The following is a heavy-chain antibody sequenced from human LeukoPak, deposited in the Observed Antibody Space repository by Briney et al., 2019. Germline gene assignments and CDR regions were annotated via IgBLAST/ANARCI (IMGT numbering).Heavy chain of an antibody. D-gene: IGHD2-15*01. Sequence: GASVKVSCKASGYTFTSYGISWVRQAPGQGLEWMGWISAYNGNINYAQKLQGRVTMTTDTSTSTAYMELRSLRSDDTAVYYCAREGDCSGGSCYSHYFDYWGQGTLVTVSS. CDR3: AREGDCSGGSCYSHYFDY. CDR1: GYTFTSYG. CDR2: ISAYNGNI. V-gene: IGHV1-18*01. J-gene: IGHJ4*02.